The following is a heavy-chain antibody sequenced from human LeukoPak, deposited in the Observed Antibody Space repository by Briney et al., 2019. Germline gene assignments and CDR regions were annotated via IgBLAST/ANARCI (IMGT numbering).Heavy chain of an antibody. CDR1: GFTFSDYY. CDR3: ARGVGYYAAYYYYYGMDV. D-gene: IGHD2/OR15-2a*01. J-gene: IGHJ6*02. V-gene: IGHV3-11*01. CDR2: ISSSGSTI. Sequence: GGSLRLSCAASGFTFSDYYMSWIRQAPGKGLEWVPYISSSGSTIYYADSVKGRFTISRDNAKNSLYLQMNSLRAEDTAVYYCARGVGYYAAYYYYYGMDVWGQGTTVTVSS.